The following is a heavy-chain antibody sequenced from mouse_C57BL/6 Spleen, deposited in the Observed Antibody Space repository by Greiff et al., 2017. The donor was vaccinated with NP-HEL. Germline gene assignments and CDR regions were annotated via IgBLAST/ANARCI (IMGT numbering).Heavy chain of an antibody. CDR1: GFTFSSYA. CDR2: ISDGGSYT. Sequence: EVKVEESGGGLVKPGGSLKLSCAASGFTFSSYAMSWVRQTPEKRLEWVATISDGGSYTYYPDNVKGRFTISRDNAKNNLYLQMSHLKSEDTAMYYCARGKDGYYPLAIMDYWGQGTSVTVSS. CDR3: ARGKDGYYPLAIMDY. D-gene: IGHD2-3*01. J-gene: IGHJ4*01. V-gene: IGHV5-4*03.